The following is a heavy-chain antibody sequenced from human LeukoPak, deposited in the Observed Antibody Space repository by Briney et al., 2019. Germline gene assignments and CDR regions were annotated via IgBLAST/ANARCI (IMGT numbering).Heavy chain of an antibody. CDR1: GFTFSSYW. J-gene: IGHJ3*02. Sequence: GGSLRLSCAASGFTFSSYWMHWARQAPGKGLVWVSDINSDGSSTSYADSVKGRFTISRDNAKNTLYLQMNSLRAEDTAVYYCAKRRYFDWLDAFDIWGQGTMVTVSS. CDR2: INSDGSST. CDR3: AKRRYFDWLDAFDI. V-gene: IGHV3-74*01. D-gene: IGHD3-9*01.